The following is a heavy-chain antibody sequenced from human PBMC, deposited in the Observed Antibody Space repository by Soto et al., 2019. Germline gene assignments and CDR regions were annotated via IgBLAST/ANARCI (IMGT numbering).Heavy chain of an antibody. CDR2: ISANNGNT. CDR1: GYTFTSYG. CDR3: ARVQSGYDFAY. D-gene: IGHD5-12*01. V-gene: IGHV1-18*01. Sequence: GASVKVCCKASGYTFTSYGINWVRQAPGQGLEWMGWISANNGNTHYAQKLQGRVTMTTDTSTSTAYMELRSLRSDDTAVYYCARVQSGYDFAYWGQGTPVTVSS. J-gene: IGHJ4*02.